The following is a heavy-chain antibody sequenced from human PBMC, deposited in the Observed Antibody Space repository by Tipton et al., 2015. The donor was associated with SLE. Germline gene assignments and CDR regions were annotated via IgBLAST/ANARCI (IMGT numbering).Heavy chain of an antibody. D-gene: IGHD7-27*01. CDR2: IWYDGSNK. V-gene: IGHV3-30*18. Sequence: SLRLSCAASGFTFSSYDMHWVRQAPGKGLEWVAVIWYDGSNKYYADSVKGRFTISRDNSKNTLYLQMNSLRAEDTAVYYCAKALLGSPFDPWGQGTLVTVSS. CDR1: GFTFSSYD. J-gene: IGHJ5*02. CDR3: AKALLGSPFDP.